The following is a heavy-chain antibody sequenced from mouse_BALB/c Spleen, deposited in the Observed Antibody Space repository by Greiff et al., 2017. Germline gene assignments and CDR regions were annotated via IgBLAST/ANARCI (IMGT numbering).Heavy chain of an antibody. Sequence: EVKLQESGPGLVKPSQSLSLTCSVTGYSITSGYYWNWIRQFPGNKLEWMGYISYDGSNNYNPSLKNRISITRDTSKNQFYLKLNSVTTEDTATYYCTTMITRYAMDDWGQGTSVTVSS. CDR1: GYSITSGYY. J-gene: IGHJ4*01. V-gene: IGHV3-6*02. CDR3: TTMITRYAMDD. D-gene: IGHD2-4*01. CDR2: ISYDGSN.